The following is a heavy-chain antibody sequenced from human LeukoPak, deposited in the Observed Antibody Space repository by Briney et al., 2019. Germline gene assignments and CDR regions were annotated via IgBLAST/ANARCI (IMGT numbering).Heavy chain of an antibody. CDR3: ARVHDYGDYALDY. V-gene: IGHV4-39*07. CDR2: IYYSGST. J-gene: IGHJ4*02. D-gene: IGHD4-17*01. CDR1: GGSISSSSYY. Sequence: SETPSLTCTVSGGSISSSSYYWGWIRQPPGKGLEWIGSIYYSGSTYYNPSLKSRVTISVDTSKNQFSLKLSSVTAADTAVYYCARVHDYGDYALDYWGQGTLVTVSS.